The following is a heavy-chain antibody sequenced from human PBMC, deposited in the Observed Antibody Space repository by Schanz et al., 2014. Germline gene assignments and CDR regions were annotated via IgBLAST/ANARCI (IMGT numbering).Heavy chain of an antibody. J-gene: IGHJ3*02. CDR3: ARVHIATYHYNSPGAFDI. CDR2: INAHTGNT. D-gene: IGHD3-10*01. CDR1: GYIFGSHG. V-gene: IGHV1-18*01. Sequence: QLMQSGSEVRKPGASVKVSCKASGYIFGSHGMTWVRQAPGQGPELMGWINAHTGNTQYAQKFQGRVNMTRDTVTTTVNLELTRLRTDDTAIYYCARVHIATYHYNSPGAFDIWGQGTRVTDSS.